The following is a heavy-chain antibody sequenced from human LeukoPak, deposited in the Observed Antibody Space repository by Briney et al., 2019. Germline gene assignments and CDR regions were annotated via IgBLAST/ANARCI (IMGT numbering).Heavy chain of an antibody. CDR3: AKVPLGELSFTYFDL. V-gene: IGHV3-9*01. Sequence: PGRSLRLSCAASGFTFDDYAMHWVRQAPGKGLEWVSGISWNSGSIGYADSVKGRFTISRDNAKNSLYLQMNSLRAEDTALYYCAKVPLGELSFTYFDLWGRGTLVTVSS. D-gene: IGHD3-16*02. CDR1: GFTFDDYA. J-gene: IGHJ2*01. CDR2: ISWNSGSI.